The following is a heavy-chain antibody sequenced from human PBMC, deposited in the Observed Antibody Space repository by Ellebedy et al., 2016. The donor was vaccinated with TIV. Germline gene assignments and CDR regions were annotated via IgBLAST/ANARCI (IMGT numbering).Heavy chain of an antibody. CDR3: ARGRGGSYSIPFDF. CDR2: INHSGST. CDR1: GGSFSAYY. Sequence: SETLSLXXAVYGGSFSAYYWSWIRQPPGKGLEWIGEINHSGSTIYNPSLKGRVTISVDRSKNQFSLKLSSVTAADTAVYYCARGRGGSYSIPFDFWGLGTLVTVS. D-gene: IGHD1-26*01. J-gene: IGHJ4*02. V-gene: IGHV4-34*01.